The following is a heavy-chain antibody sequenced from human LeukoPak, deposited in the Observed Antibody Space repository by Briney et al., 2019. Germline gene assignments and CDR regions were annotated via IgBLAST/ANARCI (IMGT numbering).Heavy chain of an antibody. V-gene: IGHV1-2*02. D-gene: IGHD6-19*01. CDR3: AREGHAGPYSSGWLWRPGNEYYFDY. CDR1: GYTFTGYY. CDR2: INPNSGGT. J-gene: IGHJ4*02. Sequence: ASVKVSCKASGYTFTGYYMHWVRQAPGQGLEWMGWINPNSGGTNYAQKFQGRVTMTRDTSISTAYMELSRLTSDDTAVYYCAREGHAGPYSSGWLWRPGNEYYFDYWGQGTLVTVSS.